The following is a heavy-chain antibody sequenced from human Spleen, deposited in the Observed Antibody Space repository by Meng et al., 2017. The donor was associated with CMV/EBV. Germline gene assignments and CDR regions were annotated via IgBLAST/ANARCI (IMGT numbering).Heavy chain of an antibody. D-gene: IGHD4-23*01. V-gene: IGHV4-34*01. CDR3: ARRGNGGNSDPFDY. Sequence: GDGGDCGNYYWSENRQPPGKGLEWIGQIDRSGSTKYNPSLKSRVNISVDTSKNQFSLKVNSVTAADTAIYYCARRGNGGNSDPFDYWGQGTLVTVSS. J-gene: IGHJ4*02. CDR2: IDRSGST. CDR1: GGDCGNYY.